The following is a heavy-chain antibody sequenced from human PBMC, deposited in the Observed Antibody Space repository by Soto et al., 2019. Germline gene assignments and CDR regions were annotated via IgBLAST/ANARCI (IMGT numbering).Heavy chain of an antibody. CDR2: ISYDGSNK. V-gene: IGHV3-30*18. CDR3: AKGPHYYDSSGYGDY. J-gene: IGHJ4*02. CDR1: GFTFSSYG. D-gene: IGHD3-22*01. Sequence: QVQLVESGGGVVQPGRSLRLSCAASGFTFSSYGMHWVRQAPGKGLEWVAVISYDGSNKYYADSVKGRFTISRDNSKNTLYLQMNSLRAEDTAVYYCAKGPHYYDSSGYGDYWGQGTLVTVCS.